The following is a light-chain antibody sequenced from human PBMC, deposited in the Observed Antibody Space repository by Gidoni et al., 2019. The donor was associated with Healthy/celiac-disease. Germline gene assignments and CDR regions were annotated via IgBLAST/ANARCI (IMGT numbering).Light chain of an antibody. Sequence: DIQMTQSPSSLSASVGDRVTITCRASQSISSYLNWYQQKPGKAPKLLIYAASSLQSGVPSRFSGSGSGTDFTLTISSLQPEDFATNYCQQSYSTPPTFXPXTKVDIK. V-gene: IGKV1-39*01. CDR3: QQSYSTPPT. CDR2: AAS. CDR1: QSISSY. J-gene: IGKJ3*01.